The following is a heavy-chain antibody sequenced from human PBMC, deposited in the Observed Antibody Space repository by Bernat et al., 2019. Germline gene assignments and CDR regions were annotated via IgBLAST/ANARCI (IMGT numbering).Heavy chain of an antibody. CDR2: ISNSGST. Sequence: QVQLQESGPGLVKPSETLSLTCTVSGGSVSGYYWGWIRQPPGKGLEWVAYISNSGSTNYNPSLKSRVTISVDTSKNQFSLRLSSVTAADTAVYYCARGGTLGDFCDFWGQGTLVTVSS. CDR1: GGSVSGYY. D-gene: IGHD2/OR15-2a*01. V-gene: IGHV4-59*02. CDR3: ARGGTLGDFCDF. J-gene: IGHJ4*02.